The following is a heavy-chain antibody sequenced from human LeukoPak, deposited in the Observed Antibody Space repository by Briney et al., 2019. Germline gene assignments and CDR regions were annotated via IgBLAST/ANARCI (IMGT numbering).Heavy chain of an antibody. J-gene: IGHJ4*02. CDR3: ARGPVYGGNSACDY. V-gene: IGHV1-46*01. CDR1: GHTFTSYY. D-gene: IGHD4-23*01. Sequence: SVTVSCKAAGHTFTSYYMHWVRPAPGHGLEWMGIINPSGGSTSYAQKFQGRVTMTRDPSTSTVYMELSSLRSEDTAVYYCARGPVYGGNSACDYWGQGTLVTVSS. CDR2: INPSGGST.